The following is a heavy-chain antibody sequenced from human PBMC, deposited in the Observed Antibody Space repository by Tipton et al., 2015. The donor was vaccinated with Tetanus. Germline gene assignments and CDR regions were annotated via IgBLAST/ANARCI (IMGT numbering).Heavy chain of an antibody. CDR2: IYPDDSDT. Sequence: QLVQSGAEVKKPGESLKISCKGSGYTFTRYWIGWVRQMPGKGLEWMGIIYPDDSDTKYSPSFQGQVTISIDKSITTAYLQWSSLKASATAVFFCARRLGPYTGDQIWHFDLWGRGALVTVSS. CDR1: GYTFTRYW. V-gene: IGHV5-51*01. CDR3: ARRLGPYTGDQIWHFDL. J-gene: IGHJ2*01. D-gene: IGHD7-27*01.